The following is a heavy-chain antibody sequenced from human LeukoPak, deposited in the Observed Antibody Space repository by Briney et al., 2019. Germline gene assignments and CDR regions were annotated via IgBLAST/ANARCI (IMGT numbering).Heavy chain of an antibody. CDR3: ARGRGSGHKENWFDP. CDR1: GYTLTTYD. V-gene: IGHV1-8*01. D-gene: IGHD6-19*01. Sequence: ASVKVSCKASGYTLTTYDINWVRQATGQGLEWMGWMNPVSGNTGYVQKFQGRVTMTRNTSISTAYMELSSLKSEDTAVYYCARGRGSGHKENWFDPWGQGTLVTVSS. CDR2: MNPVSGNT. J-gene: IGHJ5*02.